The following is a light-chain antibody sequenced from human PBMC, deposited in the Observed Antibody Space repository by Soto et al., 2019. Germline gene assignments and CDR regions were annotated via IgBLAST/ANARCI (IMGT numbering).Light chain of an antibody. V-gene: IGKV1-5*03. CDR3: QQYSTYPWT. J-gene: IGKJ1*01. CDR2: TAS. CDR1: QSISSW. Sequence: DIQMTQSPSTLSASVGDRVTITCRASQSISSWLAWYQQEPGKAPKLLISTASSLESGVPSRFSGSGSGTEFALTISSLQPDDFATYYCQQYSTYPWTFGQGTKLEIK.